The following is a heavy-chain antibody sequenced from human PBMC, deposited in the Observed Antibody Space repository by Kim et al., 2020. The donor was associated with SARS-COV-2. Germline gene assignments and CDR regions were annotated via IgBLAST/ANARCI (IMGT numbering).Heavy chain of an antibody. V-gene: IGHV4-34*13. J-gene: IGHJ4*02. CDR3: ARGGSRQWLVDGY. Sequence: YNPALKSRVTMSIDTSEKQFFLRLRSVTAADTAVYYCARGGSRQWLVDGYWGRGTLVTVSS. D-gene: IGHD6-19*01.